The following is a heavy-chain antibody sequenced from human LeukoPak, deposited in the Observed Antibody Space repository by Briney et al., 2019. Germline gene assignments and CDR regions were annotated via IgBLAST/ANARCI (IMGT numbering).Heavy chain of an antibody. V-gene: IGHV3-48*01. CDR3: AMVVAPMAL. CDR2: ISGSSSPI. J-gene: IGHJ4*02. D-gene: IGHD2-15*01. CDR1: GFSFSVYS. Sequence: PGGSLRLSCAASGFSFSVYSMTWVRQAPGKGLEWLSYISGSSSPIYYADSVKGRFTISRDNSKNTLYLQMNSLRAEDTAVYYCAMVVAPMALWGQGTLVTVSS.